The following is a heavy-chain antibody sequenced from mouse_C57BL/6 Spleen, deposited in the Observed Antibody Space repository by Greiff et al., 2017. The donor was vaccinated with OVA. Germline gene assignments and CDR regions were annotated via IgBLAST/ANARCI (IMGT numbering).Heavy chain of an antibody. J-gene: IGHJ2*01. Sequence: QVHVQQPGAELVMPGASVKLSCKASGYTFTSYWMHWVKQRPGQGLEWIGEIDPSDSYTNYNQKFKGKSTLTVDKSSSTAYMQLSSLTSEDSAVYYCARCRYYGSSQGVYFDYWGQGTTLTVSS. D-gene: IGHD1-1*01. V-gene: IGHV1-69*01. CDR2: IDPSDSYT. CDR3: ARCRYYGSSQGVYFDY. CDR1: GYTFTSYW.